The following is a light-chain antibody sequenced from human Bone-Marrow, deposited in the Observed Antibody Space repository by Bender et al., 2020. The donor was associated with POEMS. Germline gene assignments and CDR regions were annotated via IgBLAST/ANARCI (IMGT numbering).Light chain of an antibody. CDR3: QSADSSGNHRV. V-gene: IGLV3-25*03. CDR1: ALPKQY. J-gene: IGLJ3*02. CDR2: KDS. Sequence: SYELTQPPSVSVSPGQTARITCSGDALPKQYAYWYQQKPGQAPVLMIYKDSERPSGIPARFSGSTSGTTVTLTISGVQAEDEADYYCQSADSSGNHRVFGGGTKLTVL.